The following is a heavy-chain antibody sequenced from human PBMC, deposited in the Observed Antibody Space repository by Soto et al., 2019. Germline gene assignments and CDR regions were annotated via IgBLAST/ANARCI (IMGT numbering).Heavy chain of an antibody. CDR1: GGSFSGYY. J-gene: IGHJ6*02. CDR3: ARGQGSSWSNYNYYGMDV. D-gene: IGHD6-13*01. Sequence: PETLCLTCAVYGGSFSGYYWSWIRQPPGKGLEWIGEINHSGSTNYNPSLKSRVTISVDTSKNQFSLKLSSVTAADTAVYYCARGQGSSWSNYNYYGMDVWGQGTNVT. CDR2: INHSGST. V-gene: IGHV4-34*01.